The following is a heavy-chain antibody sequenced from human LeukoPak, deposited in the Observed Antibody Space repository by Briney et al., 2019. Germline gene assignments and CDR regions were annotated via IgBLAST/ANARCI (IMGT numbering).Heavy chain of an antibody. J-gene: IGHJ5*02. CDR2: INHSGST. D-gene: IGHD6-13*01. V-gene: IGHV4-34*01. CDR1: GGSFSGYY. Sequence: SETLFLTCAVYGGSFSGYYWSWIRQPPGKGLEWIGEINHSGSTNYNPSLKSRVTISVDTSKNQFSLKLSSVTAADTAVYYCATRPDIAAAGPGWFDPWGQGTLVTVSS. CDR3: ATRPDIAAAGPGWFDP.